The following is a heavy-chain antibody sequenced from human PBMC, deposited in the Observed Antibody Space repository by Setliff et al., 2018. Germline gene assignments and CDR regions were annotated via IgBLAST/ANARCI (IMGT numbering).Heavy chain of an antibody. CDR1: GGSISSYY. CDR3: ARSRGYKHDSSGYYYDHYYYYYMDV. V-gene: IGHV4-4*08. Sequence: SETLSLTCTVSGGSISSYYWSWVRQPPGKGLEWIGYVYTSGSTNYNPSLKSRVTISVDTSKNQFSLKLSSVTAADTAVYYCARSRGYKHDSSGYYYDHYYYYYMDVWGKGTPVTV. J-gene: IGHJ6*03. D-gene: IGHD3-22*01. CDR2: VYTSGST.